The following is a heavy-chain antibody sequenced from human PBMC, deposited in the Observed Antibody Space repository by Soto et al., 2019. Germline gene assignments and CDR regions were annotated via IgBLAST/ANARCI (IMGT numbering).Heavy chain of an antibody. CDR1: GYTFTSFD. J-gene: IGHJ6*02. Sequence: ASVKVSCKASGYTFTSFDINWVRQATGQGLEWMGWMNPNSGNTVYAQKFQGRVTMTRDTSISTAYMELSSLRSEDTAVYYCARDHCTSTSCYSSIYYYGMDVWGQGXTVTVSS. CDR3: ARDHCTSTSCYSSIYYYGMDV. D-gene: IGHD2-2*02. V-gene: IGHV1-8*01. CDR2: MNPNSGNT.